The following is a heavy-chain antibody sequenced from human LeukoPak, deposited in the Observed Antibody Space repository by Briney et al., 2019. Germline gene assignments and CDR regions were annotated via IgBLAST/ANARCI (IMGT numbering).Heavy chain of an antibody. CDR3: AKADVAYSSNSYRPFDY. CDR1: GFTFSSYA. CDR2: ISGGGGST. V-gene: IGHV3-23*01. Sequence: PGGSLRLSCAASGFTFSSYAMSWVRQAPGKGLEWVSAISGGGGSTYYAASVKGRFTISRDNSKNTLYLQMDSLRAEDTAVYYCAKADVAYSSNSYRPFDYWGQGTLVTVSS. J-gene: IGHJ4*02. D-gene: IGHD6-13*01.